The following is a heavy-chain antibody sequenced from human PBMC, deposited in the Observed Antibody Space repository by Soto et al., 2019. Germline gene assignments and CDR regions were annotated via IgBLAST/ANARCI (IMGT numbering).Heavy chain of an antibody. J-gene: IGHJ3*01. D-gene: IGHD1-26*01. V-gene: IGHV5-51*01. CDR3: ARPWEVGATDAFDL. CDR2: TYPGDADT. CDR1: GYSFSTYW. Sequence: GESRKMACQGSGYSFSTYWIGWVRQMPGKGLELMGITYPGDADTRYSPSFEGQVAISADKSINTAYLQWGSLKASDTAMYYCARPWEVGATDAFDLWAQGTMVTVSS.